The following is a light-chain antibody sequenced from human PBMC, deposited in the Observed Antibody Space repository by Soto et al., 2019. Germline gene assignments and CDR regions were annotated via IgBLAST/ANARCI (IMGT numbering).Light chain of an antibody. J-gene: IGLJ2*01. CDR3: CSYAGSNVV. CDR1: SSDVGGYNY. V-gene: IGLV2-11*01. Sequence: QSVLTQPRSVSGYPGQSVTISCTGTSSDVGGYNYVSWYQQHPGKAPKLMIYDVSKRPSGVPDRFSGSKSGNTASLTISGLQAEDEADYYCCSYAGSNVVFGGGTKLTVL. CDR2: DVS.